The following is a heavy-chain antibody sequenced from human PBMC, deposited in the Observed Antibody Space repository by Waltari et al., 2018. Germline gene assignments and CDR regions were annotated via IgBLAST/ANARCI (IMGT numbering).Heavy chain of an antibody. CDR3: ARPSLGQYYFYGMEV. J-gene: IGHJ6*02. Sequence: QVQLVQSGGEVKKPGASVKVSCTASGYSFTNYAISWVRQAPGQGLEWRGWIRADTGNTIYAQNLQGRVTWTADTSASTAYMELRSLRSDDTAVYYCARPSLGQYYFYGMEVWGQGTTVTVSS. CDR2: IRADTGNT. V-gene: IGHV1-18*01. D-gene: IGHD1-26*01. CDR1: GYSFTNYA.